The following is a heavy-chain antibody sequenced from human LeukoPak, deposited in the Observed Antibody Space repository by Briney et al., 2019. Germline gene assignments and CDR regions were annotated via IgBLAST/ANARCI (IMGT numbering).Heavy chain of an antibody. Sequence: QAGGSLRLSCVPSGFSFSNYAMSWVRQAPGKGLEWVSAISGSGGSTYYADSVKGRFTISRDNSKNTLYLQMNSLRAEDTAVYYCAKAAAGTIYYFDYWGQGTLVTVSS. CDR1: GFSFSNYA. D-gene: IGHD6-13*01. CDR2: ISGSGGST. J-gene: IGHJ4*02. CDR3: AKAAAGTIYYFDY. V-gene: IGHV3-23*01.